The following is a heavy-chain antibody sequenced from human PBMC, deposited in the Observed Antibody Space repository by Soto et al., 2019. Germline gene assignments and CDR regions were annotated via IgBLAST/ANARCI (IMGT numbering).Heavy chain of an antibody. V-gene: IGHV1-24*01. D-gene: IGHD6-6*01. CDR2: FDPEDGET. CDR3: AASIAARRGAFDI. J-gene: IGHJ3*02. CDR1: GYTLTELS. Sequence: ASVKVSCKVSGYTLTELSMHWVRQAPGKGLEWMGGFDPEDGETIYAQKFQGRVTMTEDTSTDTAYMELSSLRSEDAAVYYCAASIAARRGAFDIWGQGTMVTVSS.